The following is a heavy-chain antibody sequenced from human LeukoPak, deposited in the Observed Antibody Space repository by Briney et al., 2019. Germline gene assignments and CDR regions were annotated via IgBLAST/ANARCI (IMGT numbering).Heavy chain of an antibody. J-gene: IGHJ5*02. D-gene: IGHD2-2*01. CDR2: IYYSGST. Sequence: SETLSLTCAVYGESFSGYFWNGIRQPPGKGLAWIVYIYYSGSTYFNPSLKSRVTISVDTSKNQFSLKLSSVTAADAAVYYCARGEVVPAVVTWGQGTLVTVSS. CDR3: ARGEVVPAVVT. V-gene: IGHV4-30-4*08. CDR1: GESFSGYF.